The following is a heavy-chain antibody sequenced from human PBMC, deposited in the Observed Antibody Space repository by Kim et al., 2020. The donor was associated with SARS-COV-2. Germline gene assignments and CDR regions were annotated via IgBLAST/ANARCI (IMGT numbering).Heavy chain of an antibody. V-gene: IGHV1-2*02. D-gene: IGHD2-2*02. J-gene: IGHJ4*02. CDR1: GYTLTDYY. Sequence: ASVKVSCKASGYTLTDYYLHWVRQAPGQGLEWMGWINPKNGGTNSAQKFRGRVTLTRDTAINTAYMELSSLTSDDATIYYCASGGRNCSGMNCYTYFDFWGQGTLVTVSS. CDR2: INPKNGGT. CDR3: ASGGRNCSGMNCYTYFDF.